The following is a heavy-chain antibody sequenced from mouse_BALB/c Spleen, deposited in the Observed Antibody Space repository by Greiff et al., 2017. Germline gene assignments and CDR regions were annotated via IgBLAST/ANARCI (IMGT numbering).Heavy chain of an antibody. CDR3: ASGQLGLREDAMDY. V-gene: IGHV3-2*02. Sequence: EVKLQESGPGLVKPSQSLSLTCTVTGYSITSDYAWNWIRQFPGNKLEWMGYISYSGSTSYNPSLKSRISITRDTSKNQFFLQLNSVTTEDTATYYCASGQLGLREDAMDYWGQGTSVTVSA. D-gene: IGHD3-2*01. CDR1: GYSITSDYA. J-gene: IGHJ4*01. CDR2: ISYSGST.